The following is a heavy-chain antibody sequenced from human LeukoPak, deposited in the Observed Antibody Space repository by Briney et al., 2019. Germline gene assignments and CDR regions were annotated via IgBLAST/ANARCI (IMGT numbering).Heavy chain of an antibody. D-gene: IGHD5-18*01. J-gene: IGHJ6*03. CDR3: ARVGYSYGPTSYYYYMDV. V-gene: IGHV3-21*01. CDR1: GFTFSSYS. Sequence: GGSLRLSCAASGFTFSSYSMNWVRQAPGKGLQWVSSISSSSSYIYYADSVKGRFTISRDNAKNSLYLQMNSLRAEDTAVYYCARVGYSYGPTSYYYYMDVWGKGTTVTVSS. CDR2: ISSSSSYI.